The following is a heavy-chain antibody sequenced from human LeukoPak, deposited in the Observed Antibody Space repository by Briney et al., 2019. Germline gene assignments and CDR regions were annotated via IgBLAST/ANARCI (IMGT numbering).Heavy chain of an antibody. CDR2: ISSSSSTI. Sequence: GGSLRLSCAASGFTFSDYYMSWIRQAPGKGLEWVSDISSSSSTIYYADSVKGRFTISRDNAKNSLYLQMNSLRAEDTAVYYCARDMGGGDYVLYQGPDYWGQGTLVTISS. CDR1: GFTFSDYY. CDR3: ARDMGGGDYVLYQGPDY. J-gene: IGHJ4*02. V-gene: IGHV3-11*01. D-gene: IGHD2/OR15-2a*01.